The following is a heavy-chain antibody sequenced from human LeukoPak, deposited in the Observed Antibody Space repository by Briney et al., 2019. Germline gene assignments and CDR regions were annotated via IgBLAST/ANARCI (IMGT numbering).Heavy chain of an antibody. V-gene: IGHV3-43*02. J-gene: IGHJ4*02. CDR3: AKESGKFDY. CDR1: GLPIADFA. CDR2: ISGDGVST. Sequence: GGSLRLSCVASGLPIADFAMHWVRQAPGKGLEWVSLISGDGVSTFYADSVKGRFSISRDNSKNSLYLEMNSLRTEDATMYYCAKESGKFDYWGQGTLVAVSS.